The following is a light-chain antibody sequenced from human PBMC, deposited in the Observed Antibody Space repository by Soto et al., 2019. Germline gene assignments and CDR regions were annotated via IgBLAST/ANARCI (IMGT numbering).Light chain of an antibody. J-gene: IGLJ3*02. CDR3: SSYAASNTFYFV. CDR1: SSYVGGYNY. V-gene: IGLV2-8*01. Sequence: QSALTQPPSASGSPGQSVTISCTGTSSYVGGYNYVSWYQQYPGRAPKLMIYEVTKRPSGVPDRFSGSKSGNTASLTVSGLQAEDEADYYCSSYAASNTFYFVFGGGTKLTVL. CDR2: EVT.